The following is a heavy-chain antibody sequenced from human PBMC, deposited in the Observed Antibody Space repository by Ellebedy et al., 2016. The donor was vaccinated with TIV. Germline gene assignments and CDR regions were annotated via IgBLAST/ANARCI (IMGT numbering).Heavy chain of an antibody. V-gene: IGHV4-61*01. D-gene: IGHD5-12*01. CDR1: GASVNSGSYY. J-gene: IGHJ4*02. CDR3: ARAIKREAPPDY. Sequence: SETLSLTCSVSGASVNSGSYYWSWIRQPPGKGLEWIGYIYYSGSTNYNPSLKSRVTIAVDTSKNEFSLKLRSVTAEDTAVYYCARAIKREAPPDYWGQGTLVTVSS. CDR2: IYYSGST.